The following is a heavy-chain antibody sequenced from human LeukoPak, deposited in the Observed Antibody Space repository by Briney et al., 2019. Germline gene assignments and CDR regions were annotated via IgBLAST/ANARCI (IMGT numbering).Heavy chain of an antibody. V-gene: IGHV3-21*01. CDR1: GFTFSSYS. J-gene: IGHJ4*02. D-gene: IGHD6-13*01. CDR3: ARDRSSSRDLDY. Sequence: GGSLRLSCVASGFTFSSYSMNWVRQAPGKGLEWVSCISSSSSSYIYYADSVKGRFTISRDNAKNSPYLQMNSLRAEDTAVYYCARDRSSSRDLDYWGQGTLVTVSS. CDR2: ISSSSSSYI.